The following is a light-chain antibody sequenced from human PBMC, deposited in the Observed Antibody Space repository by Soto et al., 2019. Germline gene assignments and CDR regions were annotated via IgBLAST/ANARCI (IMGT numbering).Light chain of an antibody. Sequence: DIQMTQSPSTLSASVGDRVTITCRASQSISSWLAWYQQKPGKAPKLLIYDASGLESGVPSRFSGSGSGTEFTLTISSLQPDDFATYYCQQYNSYSRTFGQGT. V-gene: IGKV1-5*01. CDR3: QQYNSYSRT. CDR2: DAS. CDR1: QSISSW. J-gene: IGKJ1*01.